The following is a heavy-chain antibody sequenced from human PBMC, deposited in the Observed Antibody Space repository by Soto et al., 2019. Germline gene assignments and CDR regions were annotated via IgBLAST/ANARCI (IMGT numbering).Heavy chain of an antibody. CDR2: INAGNGNT. CDR3: AKTPYDFWFRLHNMDV. Sequence: ASVKVSCKASGYTFTSYAMHWVRQAPGQRLEWMGWINAGNGNTKYSQKFQGRVTITRDTSASTAYMELSSLRSEDTAVYYCAKTPYDFWFRLHNMDVWGKGTTITVSS. CDR1: GYTFTSYA. V-gene: IGHV1-3*01. J-gene: IGHJ6*03. D-gene: IGHD3-3*01.